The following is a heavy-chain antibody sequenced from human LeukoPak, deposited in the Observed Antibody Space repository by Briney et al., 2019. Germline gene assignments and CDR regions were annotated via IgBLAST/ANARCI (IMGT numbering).Heavy chain of an antibody. V-gene: IGHV1-69*04. CDR3: ASGRMTTETTYCFDP. J-gene: IGHJ5*02. CDR2: IIPIFGIT. Sequence: GASVKVSCKASGGTFISNAITWVRQAPGQGHEWMGRIIPIFGITDYAQKFQGRVTITADKSTNTAYMEFSSLRSEDTAVYYCASGRMTTETTYCFDPWGQGTLITVSS. D-gene: IGHD4-11*01. CDR1: GGTFISNA.